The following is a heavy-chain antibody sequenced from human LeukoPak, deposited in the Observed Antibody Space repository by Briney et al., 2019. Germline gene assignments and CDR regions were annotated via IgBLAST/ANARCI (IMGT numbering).Heavy chain of an antibody. CDR1: GFTVSSNY. Sequence: GGSLRLSCAASGFTVSSNYMSWVRQAPGKGLEWVSVIYSGGSTYYADSVKGRFTISRDNSKNTLYLQMNSLRAEDTAVYYCARVAYGDYLYYFDYWGQGTLLTVSS. CDR3: ARVAYGDYLYYFDY. V-gene: IGHV3-53*01. D-gene: IGHD4-17*01. CDR2: IYSGGST. J-gene: IGHJ4*02.